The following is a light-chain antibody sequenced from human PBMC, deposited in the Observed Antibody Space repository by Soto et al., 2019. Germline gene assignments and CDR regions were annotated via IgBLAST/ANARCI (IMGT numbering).Light chain of an antibody. CDR2: DGS. CDR3: QQRSNWPALT. CDR1: QSVSNS. J-gene: IGKJ4*01. Sequence: EIVLTQSPATLSLSPGDRATLSCRASQSVSNSLAWYQQKPGQAPRLLIYDGSNRATGIPARFSGSGSGTDFTLTITSLEPEDFALYYCQQRSNWPALTFGGGTKVDIK. V-gene: IGKV3-11*01.